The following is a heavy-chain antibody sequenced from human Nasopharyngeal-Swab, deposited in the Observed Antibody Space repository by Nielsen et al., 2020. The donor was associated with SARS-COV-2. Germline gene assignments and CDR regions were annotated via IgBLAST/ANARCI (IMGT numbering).Heavy chain of an antibody. CDR1: GFTVSSHY. J-gene: IGHJ6*02. Sequence: GESLKISCAASGFTVSSHYMSWVRQAPGKGLEWVSVIYSGGSTYYADSVKGRFTISRDNSKNTLYLQMNSLRAEDTAVYYCAREEAAAGNGEVYYYYGMDVWGQGTTVTVSS. CDR2: IYSGGST. D-gene: IGHD6-13*01. V-gene: IGHV3-53*01. CDR3: AREEAAAGNGEVYYYYGMDV.